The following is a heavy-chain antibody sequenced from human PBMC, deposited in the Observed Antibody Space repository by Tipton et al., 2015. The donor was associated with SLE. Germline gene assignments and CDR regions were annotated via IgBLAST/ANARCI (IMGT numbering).Heavy chain of an antibody. D-gene: IGHD3-16*01. Sequence: SLRLSCAASGFTFSNYAMSWARQAPGKGLEWIAYISISSSYIYYADSVKGRFTISRDNAKNSLYLQMNSLRAEDTAVYYCARERGSLDYWGQGTLVTVSS. J-gene: IGHJ4*02. CDR1: GFTFSNYA. V-gene: IGHV3-21*05. CDR2: ISISSSYI. CDR3: ARERGSLDY.